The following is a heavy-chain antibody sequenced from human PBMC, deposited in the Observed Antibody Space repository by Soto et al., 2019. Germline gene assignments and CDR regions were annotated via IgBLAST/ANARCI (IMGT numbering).Heavy chain of an antibody. CDR3: VRNLASGGTYYFDY. CDR1: GFTFSDHY. J-gene: IGHJ4*02. D-gene: IGHD2-15*01. V-gene: IGHV3-72*01. CDR2: VRNKANSYTT. Sequence: EVQLVESGGGLVDPGGSLRLSCAASGFTFSDHYMDWVRQAPGKGLEWIGRVRNKANSYTTEYAASVRGRFTVSRDDSKNSLYLQMNSLKTEDTAMYYCVRNLASGGTYYFDYWGQGTLVTVSS.